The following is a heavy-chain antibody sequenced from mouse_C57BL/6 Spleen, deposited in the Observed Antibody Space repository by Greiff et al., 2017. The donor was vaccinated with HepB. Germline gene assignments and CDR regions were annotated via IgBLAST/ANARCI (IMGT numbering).Heavy chain of an antibody. D-gene: IGHD4-1*01. CDR3: ARGTGTSYFDY. V-gene: IGHV3-1*01. Sequence: EVQLQESGPGMVKPSQSLSLTCTVTGYSITSGYDWHWIRHFPGNKLEWMGYISYSGSTNYNPSLKSRISITHDTSKNHFFLKLNSVTTEDTATYYCARGTGTSYFDYGGQGTTLTVSS. J-gene: IGHJ2*01. CDR2: ISYSGST. CDR1: GYSITSGYD.